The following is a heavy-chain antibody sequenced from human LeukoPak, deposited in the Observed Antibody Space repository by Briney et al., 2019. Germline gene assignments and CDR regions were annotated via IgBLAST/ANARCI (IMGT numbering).Heavy chain of an antibody. CDR3: AKRGKGYGDYGFDY. J-gene: IGHJ4*02. D-gene: IGHD4-17*01. CDR1: GFTFSSYG. CDR2: ISGSGGST. V-gene: IGHV3-23*01. Sequence: GGSLRLSCAASGFTFSSYGMSWVRQAPGKGLEWVSAISGSGGSTYYADSVKGRFTISRDNSKNTLYLQMNSLRAEDTAVYYCAKRGKGYGDYGFDYWGQGTLVTVSS.